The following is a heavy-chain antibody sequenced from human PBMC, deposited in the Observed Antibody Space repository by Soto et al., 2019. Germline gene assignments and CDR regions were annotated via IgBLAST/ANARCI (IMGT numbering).Heavy chain of an antibody. CDR1: GYTFTIYY. D-gene: IGHD6-13*01. J-gene: IGHJ4*02. CDR3: ARGPIAPAHFDY. CDR2: INPSGGST. Sequence: SVKVSCKSSGYTFTIYYMHWVRQAPGQGLEWMGIINPSGGSTSYAQKFQGRVTITADESTSTAYMELSSLRSEDTAVYYCARGPIAPAHFDYWAQGTLVTVSS. V-gene: IGHV1-46*01.